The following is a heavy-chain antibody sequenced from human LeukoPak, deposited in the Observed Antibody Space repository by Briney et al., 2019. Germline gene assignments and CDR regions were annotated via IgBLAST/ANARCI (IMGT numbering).Heavy chain of an antibody. Sequence: ASVKVSCKASGYTFTSYGISWVRQAPGQGLEWMGWISTYNGNTNYAQQLQGRVTMTTDTSTTTAYMELRSLRSDDTAVYYCARGSLPYYYGSGSYGDFDYWGQGTLVTVSS. CDR3: ARGSLPYYYGSGSYGDFDY. J-gene: IGHJ4*02. CDR1: GYTFTSYG. D-gene: IGHD3-10*01. V-gene: IGHV1-18*01. CDR2: ISTYNGNT.